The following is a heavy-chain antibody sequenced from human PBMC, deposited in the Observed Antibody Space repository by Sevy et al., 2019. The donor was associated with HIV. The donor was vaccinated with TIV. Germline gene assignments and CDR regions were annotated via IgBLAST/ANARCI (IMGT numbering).Heavy chain of an antibody. CDR2: ISYDGSNK. CDR1: GFTFSSYA. Sequence: GGSLRLSCAASGFTFSSYAMHWVRQAPGKGLEWVAVISYDGSNKYDTASVKGRFTISRDNSKNTLYLQMNSLRAEDTAVYYCARGIVVVVAAGPWNYWGQRTLVTVSS. D-gene: IGHD2-15*01. CDR3: ARGIVVVVAAGPWNY. V-gene: IGHV3-30-3*01. J-gene: IGHJ4*02.